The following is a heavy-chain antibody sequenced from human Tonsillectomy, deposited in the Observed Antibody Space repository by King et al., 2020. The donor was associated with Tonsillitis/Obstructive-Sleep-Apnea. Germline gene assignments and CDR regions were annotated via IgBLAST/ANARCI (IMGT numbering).Heavy chain of an antibody. Sequence: VQLVQSGAEVKKPGASVKVSCKASGYTFTSYYLHWVRLAPGQGLEWRGIINPSGGSTSYAQKFQGRVTMTRVTSTSTVYMDLSSLRSEDTAVYYCARAPGTIRTTPFDYWRQGPQLTVSS. V-gene: IGHV1-46*01. CDR2: INPSGGST. CDR3: ARAPGTIRTTPFDY. J-gene: IGHJ4*02. CDR1: GYTFTSYY. D-gene: IGHD1-1*01.